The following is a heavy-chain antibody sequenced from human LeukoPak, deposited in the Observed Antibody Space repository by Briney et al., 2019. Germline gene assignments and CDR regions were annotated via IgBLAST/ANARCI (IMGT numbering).Heavy chain of an antibody. Sequence: SVKVSCKASGGTFSSYAISWVRQAPGQGLEWMGGIIPIFGTANYAQKFQGRVTITADESTSTAYMELSSLRSEDTAVYYCASGERMVARPLDYWGQGTLVTVSS. CDR1: GGTFSSYA. D-gene: IGHD4/OR15-4a*01. V-gene: IGHV1-69*01. J-gene: IGHJ4*02. CDR3: ASGERMVARPLDY. CDR2: IIPIFGTA.